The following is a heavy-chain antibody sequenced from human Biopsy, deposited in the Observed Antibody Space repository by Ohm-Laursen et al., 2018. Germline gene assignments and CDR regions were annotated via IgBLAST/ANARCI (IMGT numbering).Heavy chain of an antibody. D-gene: IGHD4-17*01. J-gene: IGHJ4*02. V-gene: IGHV1-69*06. CDR1: GGSFIDYG. Sequence: SVKVSCKASGGSFIDYGLSWVRQAPGRGLEWMGRVIPISNTANYAQNFQDRLAITADRSTNTAYMELNSLRSEDTAVYFCATLTEDYGASPDSWGQGTLVVVSS. CDR2: VIPISNTA. CDR3: ATLTEDYGASPDS.